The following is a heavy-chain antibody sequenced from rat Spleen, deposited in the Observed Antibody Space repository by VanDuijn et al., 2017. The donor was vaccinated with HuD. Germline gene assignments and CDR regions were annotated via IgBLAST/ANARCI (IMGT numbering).Heavy chain of an antibody. J-gene: IGHJ4*01. V-gene: IGHV2-1*01. Sequence: QVQLKESGPGLVQPSQTLSLTCTVSGFSLISNSVHWVRQPPGKGLEWMGGIWGDESTNYNSALKSRLSISRDTSKSQVFLKMNSLQTEDTATYYCARVGGLWRGIYGVMDVWGQGASVTVSS. CDR1: GFSLISNS. CDR3: ARVGGLWRGIYGVMDV. CDR2: IWGDEST. D-gene: IGHD1-2*01.